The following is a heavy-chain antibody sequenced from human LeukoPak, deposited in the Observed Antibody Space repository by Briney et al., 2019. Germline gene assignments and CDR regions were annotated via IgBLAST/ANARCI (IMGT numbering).Heavy chain of an antibody. CDR2: ISGSGGST. CDR1: GFTVSRNF. J-gene: IGHJ5*02. D-gene: IGHD3-10*01. Sequence: GGSLRLSCAASGFTVSRNFMSWVRQAPGKGLEWVSAISGSGGSTYYADSVKGRFTISRDNSKNTLYLQMNSLRAEDTAVYYCAKAFTVPRSLFDPWGQGTLVTVSS. V-gene: IGHV3-23*01. CDR3: AKAFTVPRSLFDP.